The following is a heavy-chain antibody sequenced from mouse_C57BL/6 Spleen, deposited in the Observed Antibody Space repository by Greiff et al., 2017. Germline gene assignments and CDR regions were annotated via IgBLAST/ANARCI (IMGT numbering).Heavy chain of an antibody. CDR1: GFSLTSYG. CDR2: IWRGGST. J-gene: IGHJ4*01. V-gene: IGHV2-5*01. D-gene: IGHD1-1*01. Sequence: QVQLQQSGPGLVQPSQSLSITCTVSGFSLTSYGVHWVRQSPGKGLEWLGVIWRGGSTDYNAAFMSRLSITKDNSKSQVFFKMNSLQADDTAIYYCANGGSSPLSYAMDYWGQGTSVTVSS. CDR3: ANGGSSPLSYAMDY.